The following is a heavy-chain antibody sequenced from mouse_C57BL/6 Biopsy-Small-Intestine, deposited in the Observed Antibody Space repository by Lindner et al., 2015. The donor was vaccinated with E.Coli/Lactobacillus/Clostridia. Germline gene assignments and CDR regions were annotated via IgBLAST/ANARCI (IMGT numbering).Heavy chain of an antibody. CDR3: ARVGDGSLAMDY. D-gene: IGHD2-3*01. J-gene: IGHJ4*01. CDR1: GYAFSSYW. CDR2: IYPGDGDT. V-gene: IGHV1-80*01. Sequence: VQLQESGAELVKPGASVKISCKASGYAFSSYWMNWVKQRPGKGLEWIGQIYPGDGDTNYNGKFKGKATLTVDQSSSTAYMQLNSLTSEDSAVYFCARVGDGSLAMDYWGQGTSVTVSS.